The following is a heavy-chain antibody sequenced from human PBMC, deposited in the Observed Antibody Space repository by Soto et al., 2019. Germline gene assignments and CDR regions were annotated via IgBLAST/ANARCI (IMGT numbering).Heavy chain of an antibody. CDR2: IGASGDIT. CDR3: AKDDFTDRGDDYFDY. V-gene: IGHV3-23*01. D-gene: IGHD2-21*02. CDR1: GFSFTNFA. J-gene: IGHJ4*02. Sequence: EVQLLESGGGLVQPGGSLRLSCAASGFSFTNFAMNWVRQAPGKGLEWVAGIGASGDITWYADSVKGRLSISRDNSKNTLYLQLNSLRFEDTAVYYCAKDDFTDRGDDYFDYWGPGTLVTVSS.